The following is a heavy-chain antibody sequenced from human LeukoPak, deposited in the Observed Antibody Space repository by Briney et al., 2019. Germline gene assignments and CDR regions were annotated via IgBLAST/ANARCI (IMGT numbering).Heavy chain of an antibody. CDR2: ISWNSGSI. J-gene: IGHJ3*02. Sequence: GRSLRLSCAASGFTFDDYAMHWVRQAPGKGLEWVSGISWNSGSIGYADSVKGRFTICRDNAKNSLYLQMNSLRAEDMALYYCAKDKGSSWYPYDAFDIWGQGTMVTVSS. CDR1: GFTFDDYA. CDR3: AKDKGSSWYPYDAFDI. D-gene: IGHD6-13*01. V-gene: IGHV3-9*03.